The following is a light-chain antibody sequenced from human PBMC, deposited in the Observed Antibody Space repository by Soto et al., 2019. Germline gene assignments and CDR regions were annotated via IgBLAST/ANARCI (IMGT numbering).Light chain of an antibody. CDR2: GAS. J-gene: IGKJ1*01. CDR1: QSVSSSY. Sequence: EIVLTQSPGTLSLSPGERATLSCRASQSVSSSYLAWYQQKPGQAPRRLIYGASSRATGIPDRFSGSGSGTDFTLTISGLEPEDFAVYYCQQYGSSPTFGQGTKVEIK. V-gene: IGKV3-20*01. CDR3: QQYGSSPT.